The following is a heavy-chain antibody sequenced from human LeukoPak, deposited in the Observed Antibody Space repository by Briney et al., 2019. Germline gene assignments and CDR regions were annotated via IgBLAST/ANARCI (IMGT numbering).Heavy chain of an antibody. CDR3: AKVIATYDILTGYYDY. CDR1: GFTFSSYG. V-gene: IGHV3-30*02. J-gene: IGHJ4*02. CDR2: IRYDGSNK. Sequence: PGGSLRLSCAASGFTFSSYGMHWVRQAPGKGLEWVAFIRYDGSNKYYADSVKGRFTISRDNSKNTLYLQMNSLRAEDTAAYYCAKVIATYDILTGYYDYWGQGTLVTVSS. D-gene: IGHD3-9*01.